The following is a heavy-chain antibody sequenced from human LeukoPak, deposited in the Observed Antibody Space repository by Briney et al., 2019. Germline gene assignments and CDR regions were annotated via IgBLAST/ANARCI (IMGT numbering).Heavy chain of an antibody. CDR3: ARVSQRWLQFLPFDY. CDR1: GYTFTCYY. D-gene: IGHD5-24*01. CDR2: INPNSGGT. V-gene: IGHV1-2*02. Sequence: GASVKVSCKASGYTFTCYYMHWVRQAPGQGLEWMGWINPNSGGTNYAQKFQGRVTMTRDTSISTAYMELSRLRSDDTAVYYCARVSQRWLQFLPFDYWGQGTLVTVSS. J-gene: IGHJ4*02.